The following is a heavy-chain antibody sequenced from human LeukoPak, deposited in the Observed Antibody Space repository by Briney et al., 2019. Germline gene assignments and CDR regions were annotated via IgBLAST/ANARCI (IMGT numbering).Heavy chain of an antibody. CDR3: AAAVTTRADDAFDL. J-gene: IGHJ3*01. Sequence: GGSLRLSCEASGFTFSNYGMNWVRQAPGKGLEWVWHISDTSSTIYYTDSVKGRFTISRDNAKNSLHLQMSSLRAEDTAVYYCAAAVTTRADDAFDLWGQGTMVTVSS. CDR1: GFTFSNYG. V-gene: IGHV3-48*01. D-gene: IGHD4-17*01. CDR2: ISDTSSTI.